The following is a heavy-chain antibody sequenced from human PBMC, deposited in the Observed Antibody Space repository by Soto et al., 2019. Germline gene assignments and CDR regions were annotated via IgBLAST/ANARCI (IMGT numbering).Heavy chain of an antibody. CDR3: ARDKTVPVPSNLDS. V-gene: IGHV3-74*01. CDR2: ISSDGTDV. D-gene: IGHD6-19*01. CDR1: GFTLSSYW. J-gene: IGHJ4*02. Sequence: EVQLVESGGGLVQPGGSLRLSCAASGFTLSSYWMHWVRQAPGRELMWVSRISSDGTDVLHADSVKGRFTISRDNARNTVYLQMNSLRAEETAVYFCARDKTVPVPSNLDSWGQGTLVAVSS.